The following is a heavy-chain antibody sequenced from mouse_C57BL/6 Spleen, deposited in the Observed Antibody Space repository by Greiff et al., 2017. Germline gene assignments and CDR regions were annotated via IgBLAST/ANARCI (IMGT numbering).Heavy chain of an antibody. CDR1: GYTFTSYW. D-gene: IGHD2-1*01. CDR3: ARSVYYGNYAFAY. J-gene: IGHJ3*01. V-gene: IGHV1-52*01. Sequence: QVQLQQPGAELVRPGSSVKLSCKASGYTFTSYWMHWVKKRPIQGLEWIGNIDPSDSETHYNQKFKDKATLTVDKSSSTAYMQLSSLTSEDSAVYYCARSVYYGNYAFAYWGQGTLVTVSA. CDR2: IDPSDSET.